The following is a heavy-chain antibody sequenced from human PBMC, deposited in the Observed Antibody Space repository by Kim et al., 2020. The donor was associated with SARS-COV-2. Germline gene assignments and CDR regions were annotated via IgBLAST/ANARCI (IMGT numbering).Heavy chain of an antibody. J-gene: IGHJ5*02. CDR3: ARGLTVEPDPNRFDP. V-gene: IGHV4-34*01. D-gene: IGHD1-26*01. Sequence: SETLSLTCAVYGGSFSGYYWSWIRQPPGKGLEWIGEINHSGSTNYNPSLKSRVTISVDTSKNQFSLKLSAVTAADTAVYYCARGLTVEPDPNRFDPWGQG. CDR1: GGSFSGYY. CDR2: INHSGST.